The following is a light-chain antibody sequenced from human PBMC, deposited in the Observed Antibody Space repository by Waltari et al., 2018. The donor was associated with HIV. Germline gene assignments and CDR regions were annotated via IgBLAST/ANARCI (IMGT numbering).Light chain of an antibody. CDR2: DVS. V-gene: IGLV2-23*02. Sequence: QSALTQPASVSGSPGQSITISCTGTRSDVGGYTYVSWYQQHPGKAPKLMIYDVSKRPSGVSNRFSGSKSGNTASLTISGLQAEDEADYYCCSYAGSSTPYVFGTGTKVTVL. CDR1: RSDVGGYTY. J-gene: IGLJ1*01. CDR3: CSYAGSSTPYV.